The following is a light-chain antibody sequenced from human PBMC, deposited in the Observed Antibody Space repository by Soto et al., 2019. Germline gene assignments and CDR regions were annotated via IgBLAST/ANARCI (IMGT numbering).Light chain of an antibody. CDR2: DAS. CDR1: QSVSSY. CDR3: QQYGSSSWT. V-gene: IGKV3-20*01. J-gene: IGKJ1*01. Sequence: EIVMTQSPATLSVSPGERATLSCRASQSVSSYLAWYQQKPGQAPRLLIYDASNRATGIPDRFSGSGSGTDFTLTISRLEPEDFAVYYCQQYGSSSWTFGQGTKVDI.